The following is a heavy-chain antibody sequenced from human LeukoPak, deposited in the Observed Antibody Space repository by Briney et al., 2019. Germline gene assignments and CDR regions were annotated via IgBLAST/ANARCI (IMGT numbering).Heavy chain of an antibody. CDR3: AKDRYPAYYYDSSGQLDY. V-gene: IGHV3-66*01. Sequence: GGSLRLSCAASGFTVSSNYMSWVRQAPGKGLEWVSVIYSGGSTYYADSVKGRFTISRDNSKNTLYLQMNSLRAEDTAVYYCAKDRYPAYYYDSSGQLDYWGQGTLVTVSS. D-gene: IGHD3-22*01. CDR1: GFTVSSNY. J-gene: IGHJ4*02. CDR2: IYSGGST.